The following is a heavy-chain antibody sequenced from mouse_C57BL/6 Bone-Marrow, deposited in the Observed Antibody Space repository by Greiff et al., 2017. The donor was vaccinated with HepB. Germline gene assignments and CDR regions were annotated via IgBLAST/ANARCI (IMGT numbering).Heavy chain of an antibody. Sequence: VQVVESGAELVRPGASVKLSCKASGYTFTDYYINWVKQRPGQGLEWIARIYPGSGNTYYNEKFKGKATLTAEKSSSTAYMQLSSLTSEDSAVYFCARDGKEDYWGQGTTLTVSS. J-gene: IGHJ2*01. V-gene: IGHV1-76*01. CDR1: GYTFTDYY. CDR3: ARDGKEDY. CDR2: IYPGSGNT. D-gene: IGHD1-1*01.